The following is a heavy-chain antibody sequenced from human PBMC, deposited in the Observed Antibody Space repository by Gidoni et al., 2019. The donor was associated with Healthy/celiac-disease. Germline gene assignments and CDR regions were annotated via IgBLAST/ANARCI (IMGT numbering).Heavy chain of an antibody. D-gene: IGHD3-9*01. CDR1: GFTFSRYA. J-gene: IGHJ6*02. CDR2: ISGSGGST. V-gene: IGHV3-23*01. CDR3: AKDNYDILTGLSYGMDV. Sequence: EVQLLESGGGLVQPGGSLRLSCAASGFTFSRYAMSWVRQAPGKGLEWVSAISGSGGSTYYADSVKGRFTISRDNSKNTLYLQMNSLRAEDTAVYYCAKDNYDILTGLSYGMDVWGQGTTVTVSS.